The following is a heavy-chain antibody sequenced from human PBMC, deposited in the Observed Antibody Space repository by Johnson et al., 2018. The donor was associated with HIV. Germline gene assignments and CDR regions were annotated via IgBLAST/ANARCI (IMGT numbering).Heavy chain of an antibody. V-gene: IGHV3-30*04. CDR1: GFTFSSYA. D-gene: IGHD3-22*01. J-gene: IGHJ3*02. CDR3: ARGGYYYDSYDAFDI. Sequence: QVQLVESGGGVVQPGRSLRLSCAASGFTFSSYAMHWVRQAPGKGMEWVAVISYDGSNKYYADSVKGRFTISRDNSKNTLYLHMNSLRAEDTAGYYCARGGYYYDSYDAFDIWGQGTMVTVSS. CDR2: ISYDGSNK.